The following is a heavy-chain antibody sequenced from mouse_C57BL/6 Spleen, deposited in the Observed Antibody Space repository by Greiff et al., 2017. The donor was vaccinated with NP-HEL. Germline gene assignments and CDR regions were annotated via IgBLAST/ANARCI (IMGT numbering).Heavy chain of an antibody. D-gene: IGHD1-1*01. CDR1: GYTFTSYW. J-gene: IGHJ4*01. V-gene: IGHV1-64*01. CDR3: AREEYYYGSSPYAMDY. Sequence: QVQLQQPGAELVKPGASVKLSCKASGYTFTSYWMHWVKQRPGQGLEWIGMIHPNSGSTNYNEKFKSKATLTVDKSSSTAYMQLSSLTSDDCAVYYYAREEYYYGSSPYAMDYWGQGTSVTVSS. CDR2: IHPNSGST.